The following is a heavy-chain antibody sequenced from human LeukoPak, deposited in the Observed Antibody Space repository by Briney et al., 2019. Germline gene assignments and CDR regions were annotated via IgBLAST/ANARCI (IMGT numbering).Heavy chain of an antibody. CDR3: ARDCWGIKVMDRFDN. J-gene: IGHJ4*02. CDR2: IKQDGSEK. D-gene: IGHD2-8*01. V-gene: IGHV3-7*01. Sequence: PGGSLRLSCAASGFTFSSYYMSWVRQAPGKGLEWVANIKQDGSEKKYVDSVKGRFTISRDNAKNSLYLQMNSLRAEDTAVYYCARDCWGIKVMDRFDNWGQGTLVTVSS. CDR1: GFTFSSYY.